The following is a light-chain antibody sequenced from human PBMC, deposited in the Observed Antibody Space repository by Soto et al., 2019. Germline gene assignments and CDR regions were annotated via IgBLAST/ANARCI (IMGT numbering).Light chain of an antibody. CDR2: GAS. CDR1: QSVSSN. CDR3: YQYNNCPPIT. J-gene: IGKJ5*01. V-gene: IGKV3-15*01. Sequence: EIVMTQSPATLSVSPGERVTLSCRASQSVSSNLAWYQQKPGQAPSLLIYGASTRATGIPARFSGSGSGTAFSLTISSLQSEDFAVYYCYQYNNCPPITFGQGTRLEIK.